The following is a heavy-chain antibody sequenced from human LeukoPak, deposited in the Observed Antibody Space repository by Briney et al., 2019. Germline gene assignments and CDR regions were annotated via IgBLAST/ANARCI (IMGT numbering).Heavy chain of an antibody. J-gene: IGHJ5*02. Sequence: QTGGSLRLSCAASGFTFSNYWMTWVRQAPGKRLEWVANIKKDGTEKYYADSVKGRFTISRGNAKNPLYLQMNSLRAEDTAVYYCARKLYYYDSSGFAGWFDPWGQGTLVTVSS. CDR2: IKKDGTEK. V-gene: IGHV3-7*05. CDR1: GFTFSNYW. CDR3: ARKLYYYDSSGFAGWFDP. D-gene: IGHD3-22*01.